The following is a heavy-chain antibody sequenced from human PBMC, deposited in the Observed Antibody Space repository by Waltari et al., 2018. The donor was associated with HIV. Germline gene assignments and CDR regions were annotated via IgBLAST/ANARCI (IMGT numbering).Heavy chain of an antibody. CDR1: GYSISSGFY. Sequence: QVQLQESGPGLVKPSETLSLTCAVSGYSISSGFYWRWTRQPPGKGLEWIGSIYHSGRTYYNPSLKSRVTISVDTSKNQFSLKLTSVTATDTAVYYCAKSGDDNGGAFDIWGQGTMVTVSS. CDR3: AKSGDDNGGAFDI. D-gene: IGHD7-27*01. CDR2: IYHSGRT. V-gene: IGHV4-38-2*01. J-gene: IGHJ3*02.